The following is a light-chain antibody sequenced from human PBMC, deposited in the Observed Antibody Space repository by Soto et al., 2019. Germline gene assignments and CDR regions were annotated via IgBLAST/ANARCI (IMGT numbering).Light chain of an antibody. Sequence: QSALTQPASVSGSPGQSITISCTGTSNDIGANNYVSWYQQHPGKAPKLIIYDVSNRPWGVSHRFSGSKSGNTASLTISGLQAEDEADYHCSSHTGSNTHVVFGGGTQLTV. V-gene: IGLV2-14*03. J-gene: IGLJ2*01. CDR1: SNDIGANNY. CDR2: DVS. CDR3: SSHTGSNTHVV.